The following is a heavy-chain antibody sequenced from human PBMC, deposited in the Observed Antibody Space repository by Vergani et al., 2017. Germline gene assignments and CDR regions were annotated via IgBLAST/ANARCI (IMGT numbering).Heavy chain of an antibody. J-gene: IGHJ6*03. CDR2: IYYSGST. D-gene: IGHD4/OR15-4a*01. CDR3: ARLTTGNYYYYYMDV. Sequence: QVQLQESGPGLVKPSETLSLTCTVSGGSVSSGSYYWSWIRQPAGKGLEWIGYIYYSGSTNYNPSLKSRVTISVDTSKKQFSLKLSSVTAADTAVYYCARLTTGNYYYYYMDVWGKGTTVTVSS. V-gene: IGHV4-61*10. CDR1: GGSVSSGSYY.